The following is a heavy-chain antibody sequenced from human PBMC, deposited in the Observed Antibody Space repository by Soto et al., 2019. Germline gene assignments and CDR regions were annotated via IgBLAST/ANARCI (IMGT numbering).Heavy chain of an antibody. D-gene: IGHD3-22*01. CDR1: GGSISSGGYY. V-gene: IGHV4-31*03. CDR3: ARSGGYYYDSSGYQYFDA. CDR2: IYYSGST. J-gene: IGHJ4*02. Sequence: SETLSLTCTVSGGSISSGGYYWSWIRQHPGNGLEWIGYIYYSGSTYYNPSLKSRVTISVDTSKNQFSRKLSSVTAADTAVYYCARSGGYYYDSSGYQYFDAWGQGTLVTVSS.